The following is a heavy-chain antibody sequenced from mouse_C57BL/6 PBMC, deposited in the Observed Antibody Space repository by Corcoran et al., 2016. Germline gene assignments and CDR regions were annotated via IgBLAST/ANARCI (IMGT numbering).Heavy chain of an antibody. J-gene: IGHJ3*01. CDR3: ARCDSSGFAWFAY. CDR2: INPNNGGT. CDR1: GYTFTDYY. D-gene: IGHD3-2*02. Sequence: EVQLQQSGPERVKPGASVKISCKASGYTFTDYYMNWVKQSHGKSLEWIGDINPNNGGTSYNQKFKGKATLTVDKSSSTAYMELRSLTSEDSAVYYCARCDSSGFAWFAYWGQGTLVTVSA. V-gene: IGHV1-26*01.